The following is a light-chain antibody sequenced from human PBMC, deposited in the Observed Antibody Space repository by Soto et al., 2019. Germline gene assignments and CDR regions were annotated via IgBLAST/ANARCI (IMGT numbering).Light chain of an antibody. CDR3: SSFSMSSTLYV. J-gene: IGLJ1*01. V-gene: IGLV2-14*01. CDR1: SSDIGDYNF. CDR2: EVR. Sequence: QSVLTQPASVSGSPGQSITISCTGTSSDIGDYNFVSWYQQHPGKAPKLMIFEVRDRPSGISSRFSGSKSGNTASLTISGLQTEDEADYYCSSFSMSSTLYVFGTGTKVTVL.